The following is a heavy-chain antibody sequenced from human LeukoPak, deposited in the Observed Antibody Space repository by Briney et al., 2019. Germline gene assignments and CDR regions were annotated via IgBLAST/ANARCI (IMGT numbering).Heavy chain of an antibody. D-gene: IGHD3-16*02. CDR3: ARVGRLGELSFPWWYFDL. CDR2: INTNTGNP. Sequence: GASVKVSCKASGYTFTSYAMNWVRQAPGQGLEWMGWINTNTGNPTYAQGFTGRFVFSLDTSVSTAYLQISGLKAEDTAVYYCARVGRLGELSFPWWYFDLWGRGTLVTVSS. J-gene: IGHJ2*01. CDR1: GYTFTSYA. V-gene: IGHV7-4-1*02.